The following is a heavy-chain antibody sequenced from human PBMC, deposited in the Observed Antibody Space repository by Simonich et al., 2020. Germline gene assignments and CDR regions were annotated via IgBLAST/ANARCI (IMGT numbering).Heavy chain of an antibody. D-gene: IGHD3-16*01. Sequence: QVQLQQWGAGLLKPSETLSLTCAVYGGSFSGYYWSWIRQPPGKGLELIGEINHSGSTNYNPSLKCRVTISVDTSKKQFSLKLSSVTAADTAVYYCARPLGIVWAFDIWGQGTMVTVSS. CDR2: INHSGST. CDR1: GGSFSGYY. CDR3: ARPLGIVWAFDI. V-gene: IGHV4-34*01. J-gene: IGHJ3*02.